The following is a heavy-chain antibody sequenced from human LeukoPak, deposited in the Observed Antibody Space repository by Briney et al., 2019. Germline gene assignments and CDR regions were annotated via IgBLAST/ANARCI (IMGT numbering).Heavy chain of an antibody. J-gene: IGHJ4*02. D-gene: IGHD2-8*01. V-gene: IGHV4-31*03. CDR3: ARAWTNGVCYLDY. CDR1: GGSISSGGYY. CDR2: IYYSGST. Sequence: PSQTLSLTCTVSGGSISSGGYYWSWIRQHPGKGLEWIGYIYYSGSTNYNPSLKSRVTISVDTSKNQFSLKLSSVTAADTAVYYCARAWTNGVCYLDYWGQGTLVTVSS.